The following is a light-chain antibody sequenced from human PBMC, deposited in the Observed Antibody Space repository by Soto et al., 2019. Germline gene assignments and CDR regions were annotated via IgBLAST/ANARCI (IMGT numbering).Light chain of an antibody. CDR3: QQRNSYPRT. Sequence: DMQLNQSPSFLSASVGDRVSMTRRASQGINIFLAWFQQKPGKAPNLLISAASTLQSGVPSRFSGSGSETEFTLTITSLQPEDSATYYCQQRNSYPRTFGQGTKVDI. J-gene: IGKJ2*01. V-gene: IGKV1-9*01. CDR2: AAS. CDR1: QGINIF.